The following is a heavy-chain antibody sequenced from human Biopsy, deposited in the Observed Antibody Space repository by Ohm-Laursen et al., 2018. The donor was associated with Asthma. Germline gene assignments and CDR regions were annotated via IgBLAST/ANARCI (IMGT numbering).Heavy chain of an antibody. D-gene: IGHD3-3*01. J-gene: IGHJ4*02. CDR3: ARVSALYDFWSGYSLYDY. V-gene: IGHV3-74*01. CDR1: GFTFSSYW. Sequence: SLRLSCAASGFTFSSYWMHWVRQAPGKGLMWVSRINSDGSSTTYADSVKGRFTISRDSAENTLYLRMNSLRAEDTAVYYCARVSALYDFWSGYSLYDYWGQGTLVTVSS. CDR2: INSDGSST.